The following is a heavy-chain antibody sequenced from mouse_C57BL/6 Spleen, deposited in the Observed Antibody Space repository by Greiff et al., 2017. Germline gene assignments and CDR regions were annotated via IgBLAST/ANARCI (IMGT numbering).Heavy chain of an antibody. CDR3: ARDGYDYDSFAY. CDR2: KSYDGSN. J-gene: IGHJ3*01. V-gene: IGHV3-6*01. CDR1: GYSITSGYY. D-gene: IGHD2-4*01. Sequence: EVQLQQSGPGLVKPSQSLTLTCSVTGYSITSGYYWNWIRQFPGNKQEWMGYKSYDGSNNYNPSLKNRISITRDTSKNQFFLKLNSLTTDDTATYYCARDGYDYDSFAYWGQGTLVTVSA.